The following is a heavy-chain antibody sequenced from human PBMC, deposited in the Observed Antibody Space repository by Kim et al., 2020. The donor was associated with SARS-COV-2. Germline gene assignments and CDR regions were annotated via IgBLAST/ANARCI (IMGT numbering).Heavy chain of an antibody. D-gene: IGHD2-21*02. V-gene: IGHV1-69*13. CDR2: IVPMFGTP. J-gene: IGHJ6*02. CDR3: GGAFCGGDCYSLTFYYYYGLDV. Sequence: SVKVSCKASGGAFNTYAFSWVRQAPGQGLEWMGGIVPMFGTPHYTQKFQDRVTITADGSTNTAYMELSSLRSDDTAVYYCGGAFCGGDCYSLTFYYYYGLDVWGQGTTVTVSS. CDR1: GGAFNTYA.